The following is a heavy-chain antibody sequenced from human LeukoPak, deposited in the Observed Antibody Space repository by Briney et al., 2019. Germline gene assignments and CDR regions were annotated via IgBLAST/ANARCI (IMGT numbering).Heavy chain of an antibody. J-gene: IGHJ4*02. D-gene: IGHD4-17*01. CDR3: ARDKPDYGDYGLLDY. Sequence: PGGSLRLSCAASGFTFSSYGMHWVRQAPGKGLEWVAVIWYDGSNKYYADSVKGRFTISRDNSKNTLYLQMNSLRAEDTAVYYCARDKPDYGDYGLLDYWGQGTLVTVSS. CDR2: IWYDGSNK. CDR1: GFTFSSYG. V-gene: IGHV3-33*01.